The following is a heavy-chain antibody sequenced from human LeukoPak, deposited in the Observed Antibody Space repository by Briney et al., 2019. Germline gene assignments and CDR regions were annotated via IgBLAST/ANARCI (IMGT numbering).Heavy chain of an antibody. CDR1: GFTFSSYS. CDR2: ISSSSSYI. V-gene: IGHV3-21*01. J-gene: IGHJ4*02. D-gene: IGHD2-15*01. Sequence: GGSLRLSCAASGFTFSSYSMNWVRQAPGKGLEWVSSISSSSSYIYYADSVKGRFTISRDNAKNSLYLQMNSLRAEDTAVYYCASETDIVVVVAGALDYWGQGTLVTVSS. CDR3: ASETDIVVVVAGALDY.